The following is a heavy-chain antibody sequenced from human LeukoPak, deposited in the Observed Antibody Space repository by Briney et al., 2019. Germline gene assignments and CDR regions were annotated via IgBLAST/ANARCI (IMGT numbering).Heavy chain of an antibody. CDR1: GFTFSSYW. J-gene: IGHJ4*02. CDR3: ARAMEPYYDSNGCDY. Sequence: GGSLRLSCVPSGFTFSSYWMSWVRQAPGKGLEWVANIKQDGSEKYYVGSVKGRFIISRDNAKNSLYLQMNSLRAEDTAVYYCARAMEPYYDSNGCDYWGQGTPVTVSS. CDR2: IKQDGSEK. D-gene: IGHD3-22*01. V-gene: IGHV3-7*01.